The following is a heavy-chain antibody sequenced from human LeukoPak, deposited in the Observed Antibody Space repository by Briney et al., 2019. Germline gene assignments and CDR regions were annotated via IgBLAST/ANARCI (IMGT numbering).Heavy chain of an antibody. V-gene: IGHV1-2*02. J-gene: IGHJ4*02. CDR3: ARVAPNYFDY. Sequence: ASVKVSCKASGYTLTGYYMHWVRQAPGQGLEWMGWINPNSGGIHYAQEFQGRVTMTRDTSISTAYMELSSLRSDDTAVYYCARVAPNYFDYWGQGTLVTVSS. CDR2: INPNSGGI. CDR1: GYTLTGYY.